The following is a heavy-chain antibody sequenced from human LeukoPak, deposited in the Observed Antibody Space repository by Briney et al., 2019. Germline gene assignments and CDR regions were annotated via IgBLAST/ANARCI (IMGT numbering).Heavy chain of an antibody. CDR2: IYPGDSDT. V-gene: IGHV5-51*01. CDR1: GYIFTSYW. CDR3: ARQQLSYTAADY. D-gene: IGHD5-18*01. J-gene: IGHJ4*02. Sequence: GESLKISCQGSGYIFTSYWIGWVRQMPGKGLEWMGIIYPGDSDTRYSPSFQDQVTISADKSISTAYLQWSSLKASDTAMYYCARQQLSYTAADYWGQGTLVTVSS.